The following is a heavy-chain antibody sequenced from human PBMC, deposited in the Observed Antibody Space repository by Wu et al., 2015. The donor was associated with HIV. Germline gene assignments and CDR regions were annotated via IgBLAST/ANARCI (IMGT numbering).Heavy chain of an antibody. CDR1: GYTFSAYD. CDR2: MNPNSGNT. J-gene: IGHJ2*01. Sequence: QVQLVQSETEMKKPGASLKVSCKASGYTFSAYDINWVRQAPGQGLEWVGWMNPNSGNTGYPQKFQGRVTMTRDTSISTAYMELSILKSEDTAVYYCARAASFFYDKHGYYRNWYFDVWGRGTLVAVSS. V-gene: IGHV1-8*01. D-gene: IGHD3-22*01. CDR3: ARAASFFYDKHGYYRNWYFDV.